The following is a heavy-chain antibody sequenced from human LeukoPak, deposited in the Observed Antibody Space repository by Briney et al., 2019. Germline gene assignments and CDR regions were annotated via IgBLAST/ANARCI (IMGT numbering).Heavy chain of an antibody. D-gene: IGHD1-26*01. J-gene: IGHJ3*02. CDR3: AKCSIVGANDAFDI. V-gene: IGHV5-51*01. Sequence: GESLKISCKGSGYSFTSYWIAWVRQMPGKGLERMGIIYPGDSDTRYSPSFQGQVTISADKSITTAYLQWSSLKASDTAMYYCAKCSIVGANDAFDIWGQGTMVTVSS. CDR1: GYSFTSYW. CDR2: IYPGDSDT.